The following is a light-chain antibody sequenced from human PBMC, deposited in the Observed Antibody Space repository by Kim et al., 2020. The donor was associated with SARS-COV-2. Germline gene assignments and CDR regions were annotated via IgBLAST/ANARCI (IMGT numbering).Light chain of an antibody. CDR3: SSYTSSSTLP. CDR1: SSDVGGYNY. J-gene: IGLJ1*01. CDR2: DVS. Sequence: GQSITISCTGTSSDVGGYNYVSWYQQHPGKAPKLMIYDVSNRPSGVSNRFSGSKSGNTASLTISGLQAEDGADYYCSSYTSSSTLPFGTGTKVTVL. V-gene: IGLV2-14*03.